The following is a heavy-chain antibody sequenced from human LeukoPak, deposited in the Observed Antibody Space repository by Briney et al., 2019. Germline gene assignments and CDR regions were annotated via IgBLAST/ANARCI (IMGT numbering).Heavy chain of an antibody. Sequence: PGGSLRLSCAASGFTVSSNYMSWVRQAPGKGLEWVSVIYSGGSTYYADSVKGRFTISRDNSKNTLYLQMNSLRAEDTAVYYCARAYAIDGGLGFDYWGQGTLVTVSS. V-gene: IGHV3-53*01. CDR2: IYSGGST. J-gene: IGHJ4*02. CDR1: GFTVSSNY. CDR3: ARAYAIDGGLGFDY. D-gene: IGHD2-2*01.